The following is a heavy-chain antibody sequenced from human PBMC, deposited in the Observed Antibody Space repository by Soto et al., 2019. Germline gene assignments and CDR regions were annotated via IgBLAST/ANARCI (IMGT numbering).Heavy chain of an antibody. CDR3: ARRARPDFYYMDV. D-gene: IGHD6-6*01. J-gene: IGHJ6*03. CDR2: ISSNGVGT. CDR1: GFTLSGYA. Sequence: EVQLAESGGGLAQPGGSLRLSCAASGFTLSGYAMDWVRQAPGKGLEYVSGISSNGVGTYYANSVQGRFTSSRDNSKNTVYLQMGSLRPKDMAVYYCARRARPDFYYMDVWGQGTTVTVS. V-gene: IGHV3-64*01.